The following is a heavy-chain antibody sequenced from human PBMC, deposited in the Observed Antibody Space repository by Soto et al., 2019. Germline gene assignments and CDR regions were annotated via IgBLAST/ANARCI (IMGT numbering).Heavy chain of an antibody. CDR3: ARGRGYSGDDHYYYFDMDV. D-gene: IGHD5-12*01. J-gene: IGHJ6*02. CDR2: SIPIFDTA. V-gene: IGHV1-69*13. CDR1: GGTFNNYP. Sequence: SVKVSCKASGGTFNNYPITWVRQAPGQGLEWMGGSIPIFDTANYAQKFQGRVTISVDESTSTAYMELSSLRSEDTAVYYCARGRGYSGDDHYYYFDMDVWGQGTTVTVSS.